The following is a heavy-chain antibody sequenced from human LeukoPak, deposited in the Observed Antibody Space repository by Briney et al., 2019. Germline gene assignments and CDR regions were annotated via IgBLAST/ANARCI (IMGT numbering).Heavy chain of an antibody. Sequence: GGSLRLSCAASGFTFSSYGMHWVRQAPGKGLEWVAVISYDGSNKYYADSVKGRFTISRDNSKNTLYLQMNSLRAEDTAVYYCAKDLSGSYYPYFDYWGQGTLVTVSS. CDR1: GFTFSSYG. CDR3: AKDLSGSYYPYFDY. D-gene: IGHD1-26*01. CDR2: ISYDGSNK. V-gene: IGHV3-30*18. J-gene: IGHJ4*02.